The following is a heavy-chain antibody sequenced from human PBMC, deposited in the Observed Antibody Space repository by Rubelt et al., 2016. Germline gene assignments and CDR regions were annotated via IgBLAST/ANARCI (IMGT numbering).Heavy chain of an antibody. CDR2: IYYSGST. CDR1: GGSISSSSYY. D-gene: IGHD6-19*01. J-gene: IGHJ4*02. V-gene: IGHV4-39*01. CDR3: ARHKSIAVADFDY. Sequence: QLQLQESGPGLVKPSETLSLTCTVSGGSISSSSYYWGWIRQPPGKGLEWIGSIYYSGSTYYNPSLKRRGTISVDTSKNQFSLKLSSVTAADTAVYYCARHKSIAVADFDYWGQGTLVTVSS.